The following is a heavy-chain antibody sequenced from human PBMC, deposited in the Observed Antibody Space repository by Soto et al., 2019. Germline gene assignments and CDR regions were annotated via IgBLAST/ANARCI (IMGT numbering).Heavy chain of an antibody. CDR2: ISSSSSTI. D-gene: IGHD3-22*01. V-gene: IGHV3-48*01. CDR1: GFTFSTYS. Sequence: GGSLRLSCAASGFTFSTYSMNWVRQAPGKGLEWVSYISSSSSTIFYTDTVKGRFTVSRDNAKNSLYLQMNSLRAEDTAFYFCSRPTFYYDSSGPPAYWGQGTLVTVSS. CDR3: SRPTFYYDSSGPPAY. J-gene: IGHJ4*02.